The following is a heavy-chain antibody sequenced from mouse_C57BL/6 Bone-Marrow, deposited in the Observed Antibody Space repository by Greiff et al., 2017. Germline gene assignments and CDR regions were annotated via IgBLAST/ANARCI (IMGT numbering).Heavy chain of an antibody. J-gene: IGHJ2*01. V-gene: IGHV1-81*01. D-gene: IGHD2-4*01. CDR1: GYTFTSYG. Sequence: QVQLKESGAELARPGASVKLSCKASGYTFTSYGISWVKQRTGQGLEWIGEIYPRSGNTYYNEKFKGKATRTADKSSSTAYMELRSLTSEDSAVYFCARDGDDYDVDYWGQGTTLTVSS. CDR2: IYPRSGNT. CDR3: ARDGDDYDVDY.